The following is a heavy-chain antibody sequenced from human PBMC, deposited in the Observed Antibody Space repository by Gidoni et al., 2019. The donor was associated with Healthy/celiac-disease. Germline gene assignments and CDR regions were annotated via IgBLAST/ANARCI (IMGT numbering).Heavy chain of an antibody. V-gene: IGHV3-66*02. CDR1: GFTVSSNY. CDR2: SYSGGST. D-gene: IGHD1-26*01. J-gene: IGHJ4*02. CDR3: ARENGELLGFDY. Sequence: EVQLVESGGGLVQPGGSLRLSCAASGFTVSSNYMSWVRQAPGKGLEWVSVSYSGGSTYYADSVKGRFTISRDNSKNTLYLQMNSLRAEDTAVYYCARENGELLGFDYWGQGTLVTVSS.